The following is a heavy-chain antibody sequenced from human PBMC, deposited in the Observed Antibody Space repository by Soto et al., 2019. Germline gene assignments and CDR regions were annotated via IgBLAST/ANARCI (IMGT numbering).Heavy chain of an antibody. J-gene: IGHJ6*02. D-gene: IGHD3-16*01. V-gene: IGHV1-69*01. CDR3: ANSRGGTFLGYHGMDI. Sequence: QVQLVQSGPGVKKTGTSVKVSCKASGGTFSSRAISWVRQAPGQGLEWMGGIIPVFGRVNYAEKFQDRVTITADESTGTVYMELSSLRSEDTALYYCANSRGGTFLGYHGMDIWGQGTTVSVSS. CDR1: GGTFSSRA. CDR2: IIPVFGRV.